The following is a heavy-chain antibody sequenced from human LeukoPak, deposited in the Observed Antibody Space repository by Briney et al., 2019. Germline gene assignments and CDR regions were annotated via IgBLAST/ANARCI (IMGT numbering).Heavy chain of an antibody. CDR2: IRYDGSNK. J-gene: IGHJ4*02. Sequence: GGSLRLSCAASGFTFSSYGMHWVRQAPGKGLEWVAFIRYDGSNKYYADSVKGRFTISRDNAKNSLYLQMNSLIAEDTAVYYCARGAARTVEIATIISFEYWGQGTLVTVSS. V-gene: IGHV3-30*02. CDR1: GFTFSSYG. CDR3: ARGAARTVEIATIISFEY. D-gene: IGHD5-24*01.